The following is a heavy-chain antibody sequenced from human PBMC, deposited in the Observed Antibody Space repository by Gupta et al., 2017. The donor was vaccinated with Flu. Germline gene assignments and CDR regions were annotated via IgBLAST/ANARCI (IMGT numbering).Heavy chain of an antibody. V-gene: IGHV3-66*02. CDR1: GFTVSSNY. CDR3: ARNKPLQYNYYYYYGMDV. Sequence: EVQLVESGGGLVQPGGSLRLSCAASGFTVSSNYMSWVRQAPGKGLEGVSVIYSGGSTYYADSVKGRFTISRDNSKNTLYLQMNSLRAEDTAVYYCARNKPLQYNYYYYYGMDVWGQGTTVTVSS. CDR2: IYSGGST. J-gene: IGHJ6*02. D-gene: IGHD4-11*01.